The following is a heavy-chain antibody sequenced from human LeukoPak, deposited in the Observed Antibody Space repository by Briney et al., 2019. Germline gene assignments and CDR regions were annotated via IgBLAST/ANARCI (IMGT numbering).Heavy chain of an antibody. Sequence: ASVKVSCKASGGTFSSYAISWVRQAPGQGLEWMGGIIPIFGTANYAQKFQGRVTITAGESTGTAYMELSSLRSEDTAVYYCAREGEMATNVFDYWGQGTLVTVSS. CDR2: IIPIFGTA. V-gene: IGHV1-69*13. CDR3: AREGEMATNVFDY. J-gene: IGHJ4*02. CDR1: GGTFSSYA. D-gene: IGHD5-24*01.